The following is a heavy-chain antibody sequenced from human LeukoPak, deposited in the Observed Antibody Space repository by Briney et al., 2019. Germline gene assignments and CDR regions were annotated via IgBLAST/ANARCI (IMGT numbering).Heavy chain of an antibody. J-gene: IGHJ4*02. V-gene: IGHV3-23*01. D-gene: IGHD3-16*02. CDR2: IGSTGEST. CDR1: GFSFSSRA. CDR3: ATYVWETYRFSD. Sequence: GGSLRISCAASGFSFSSRALSWVRQALGKGLEWVSTIGSTGESTFYADSVKGRFTISRDNSKDTLYLQLNSLRAEDTAIYYCATYVWETYRFSDWGQGTLVTVSS.